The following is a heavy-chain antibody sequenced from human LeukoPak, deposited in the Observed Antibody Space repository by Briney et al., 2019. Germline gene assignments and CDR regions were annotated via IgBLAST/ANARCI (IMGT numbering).Heavy chain of an antibody. V-gene: IGHV3-11*06. CDR2: ISSSSSYT. CDR1: GFTFSDYY. D-gene: IGHD5-18*01. Sequence: GGSLRLSCAASGFTFSDYYMSWIRQAPGKGLEWVSYISSSSSYTNYADSVKGRFTISRDNAKNSLYPQMNSLRAEDTAVYYCARGGYSSGDGAYYFDYWGQGTLVTVSS. CDR3: ARGGYSSGDGAYYFDY. J-gene: IGHJ4*02.